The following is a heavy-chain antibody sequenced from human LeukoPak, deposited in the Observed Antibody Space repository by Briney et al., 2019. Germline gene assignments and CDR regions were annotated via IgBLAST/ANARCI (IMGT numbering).Heavy chain of an antibody. CDR1: GGSISNYF. CDR3: ARDDSGSGRPFDY. Sequence: SETLSLTCIVSGGSISNYFWTWIRQPAGKGLEWIGRISTTRITNYNPSLKSRVSMSVDTSKNQFSLKLSSVTAADTAVYYCARDDSGSGRPFDYWGQGTLVTVSS. CDR2: ISTTRIT. D-gene: IGHD3-10*01. V-gene: IGHV4-4*07. J-gene: IGHJ4*02.